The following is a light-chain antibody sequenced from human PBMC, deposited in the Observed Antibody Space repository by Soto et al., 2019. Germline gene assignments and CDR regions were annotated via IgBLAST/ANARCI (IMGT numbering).Light chain of an antibody. CDR3: GSYTSSSTPLYV. CDR1: SSDVGGYNY. Sequence: QSVLTQPASVSGSPGQSITISCTGTSSDVGGYNYVSWYQQHPGKAPKLMIYEVSNRPSGVSNRFSGSKSGNTASLTISGLQAEDEADYYCGSYTSSSTPLYVFGTGTKVTVL. J-gene: IGLJ1*01. CDR2: EVS. V-gene: IGLV2-14*01.